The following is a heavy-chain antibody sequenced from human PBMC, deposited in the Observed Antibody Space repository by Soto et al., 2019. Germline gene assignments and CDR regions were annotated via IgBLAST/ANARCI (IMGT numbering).Heavy chain of an antibody. D-gene: IGHD3-10*01. CDR2: IYPGDSDT. J-gene: IGHJ6*02. Sequence: GESLKISCKGSGYSFTSYWIGWVRQMPGKGLEWKGIIYPGDSDTRYSPSFQGQVTISADKSISTAYLQWSSLKASDTAMYYCARAGYGGVIIQYYYYYGMDVWGQGTTVTVSS. CDR3: ARAGYGGVIIQYYYYYGMDV. CDR1: GYSFTSYW. V-gene: IGHV5-51*01.